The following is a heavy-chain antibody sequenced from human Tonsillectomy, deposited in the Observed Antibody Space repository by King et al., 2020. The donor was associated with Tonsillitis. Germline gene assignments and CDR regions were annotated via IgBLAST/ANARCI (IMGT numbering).Heavy chain of an antibody. Sequence: VQLVESGGGVVQPGTSLRLSCAAFGFTFRTYPIHWVRQAPGKGLEWVAFISDDGNTKDYADSVKGRFTISRDNYKSTLYLQMNTLRTEDTSVYYCATEGHAFDIWGQGTMVTVSS. CDR2: ISDDGNTK. V-gene: IGHV3-30*04. J-gene: IGHJ3*02. CDR3: ATEGHAFDI. CDR1: GFTFRTYP.